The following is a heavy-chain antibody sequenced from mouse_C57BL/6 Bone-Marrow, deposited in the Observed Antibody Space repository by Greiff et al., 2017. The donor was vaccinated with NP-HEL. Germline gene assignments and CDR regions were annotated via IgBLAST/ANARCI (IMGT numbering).Heavy chain of an antibody. CDR1: GYSITSGYY. CDR2: ISYDGSN. J-gene: IGHJ4*01. V-gene: IGHV3-6*01. D-gene: IGHD2-1*01. Sequence: EVKLQESGPGLVKPSQSLSLTCSVTGYSITSGYYWNWIRQFPGNKLEWMGYISYDGSNNYNPSLKNRISITRDTSKNQFFLKLNSVTTEETATYYCAREGNYGNPYYYAMDYWGQGTSVTVSS. CDR3: AREGNYGNPYYYAMDY.